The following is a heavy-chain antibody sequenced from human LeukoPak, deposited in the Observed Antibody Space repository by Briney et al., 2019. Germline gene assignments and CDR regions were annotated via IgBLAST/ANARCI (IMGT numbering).Heavy chain of an antibody. CDR2: IVPDSGGA. J-gene: IGHJ4*02. V-gene: IGHV1-2*02. CDR1: GYTFTNYY. Sequence: ASVKVSCKTSGYTFTNYYVHWVRQAPGQGLEWMGYIVPDSGGAAYDQKFQGRVTMTRDKSISTVYMELSSLRSDDTAVYYCSTEDKYCSGANCGKYWGQGTLVTVSS. CDR3: STEDKYCSGANCGKY. D-gene: IGHD2-15*01.